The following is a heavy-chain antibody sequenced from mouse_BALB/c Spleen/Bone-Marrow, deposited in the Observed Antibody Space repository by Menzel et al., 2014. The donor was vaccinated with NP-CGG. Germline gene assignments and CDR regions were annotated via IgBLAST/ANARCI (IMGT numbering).Heavy chain of an antibody. CDR2: ISDGGSYT. V-gene: IGHV5-4*02. J-gene: IGHJ4*01. CDR3: AREVSMDY. CDR1: GFIFSDYY. Sequence: EVKLMESGGGLVKPGGSLKLSCAPSGFIFSDYYMYWVRQTPEKRLEWVATISDGGSYTYYPDSVKGRFTISRDNPKNNLFLQLSSLKSEDTAMYYCAREVSMDYWGQGTSVTVSS.